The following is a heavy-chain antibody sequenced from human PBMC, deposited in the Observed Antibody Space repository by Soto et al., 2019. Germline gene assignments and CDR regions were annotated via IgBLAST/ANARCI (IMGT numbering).Heavy chain of an antibody. CDR2: IYWAHDK. CDR3: AHSLSPNRGSRGAFDY. CDR1: GFSLSTSGVG. D-gene: IGHD7-27*01. Sequence: QITLKESGPTLVKPTQPLTLTCTFSGFSLSTSGVGVGWIRQPPGKALEWLALIYWAHDKRYSPSLKSRLTITKDTSKHQVVLTLTHIHPVDTATYYCAHSLSPNRGSRGAFDYWGEGTLVTVSS. V-gene: IGHV2-5*02. J-gene: IGHJ4*02.